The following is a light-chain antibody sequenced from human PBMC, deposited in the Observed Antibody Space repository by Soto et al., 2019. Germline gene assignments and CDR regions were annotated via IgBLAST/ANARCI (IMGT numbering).Light chain of an antibody. CDR1: QDISNY. J-gene: IGKJ4*01. CDR3: QQYDNPNLTVT. Sequence: DIQMTQSPSSLSASVGDRVTITCQARQDISNYLNWYQQKPGKAPKLLIYDAYDLEKGVPSRFSGSGSETDFTFTISSLQPEDIATYYCQQYDNPNLTVTFGGGTKVEIK. V-gene: IGKV1-33*01. CDR2: DAY.